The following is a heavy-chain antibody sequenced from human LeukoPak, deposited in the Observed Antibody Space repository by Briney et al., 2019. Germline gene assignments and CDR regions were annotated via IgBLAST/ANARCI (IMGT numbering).Heavy chain of an antibody. V-gene: IGHV4-38-2*02. CDR3: ARAFYSSSWYHKEDFFDY. CDR2: IYHSGST. CDR1: GGSISSYY. D-gene: IGHD6-13*01. Sequence: KPSETLSLTCTVSGGSISSYYWTWIRQPPGKGLEWIGSIYHSGSTYYKPSLQSRVTISVDTSKNQFSLKLSSVTAADTAVYYCARAFYSSSWYHKEDFFDYWGQGTPVTVSS. J-gene: IGHJ4*02.